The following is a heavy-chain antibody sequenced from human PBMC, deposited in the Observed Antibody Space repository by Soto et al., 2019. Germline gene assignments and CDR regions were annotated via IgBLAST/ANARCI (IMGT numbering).Heavy chain of an antibody. V-gene: IGHV1-2*02. CDR1: GYTFTGYY. CDR2: INPNSGGT. D-gene: IGHD3-9*01. Sequence: GASVKVSCKASGYTFTGYYMHWVRQAPGQGLEWMGWINPNSGGTNYAQKFQGRVTMTRDTSISTAYMELSRLRSDDTAVYYCARVVTPTLRYFDWLSYYYYGMDVWGQGTTVTVSS. J-gene: IGHJ6*02. CDR3: ARVVTPTLRYFDWLSYYYYGMDV.